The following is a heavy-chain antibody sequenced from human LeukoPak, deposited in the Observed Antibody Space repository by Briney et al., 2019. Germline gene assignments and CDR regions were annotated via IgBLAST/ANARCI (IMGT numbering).Heavy chain of an antibody. CDR1: GGSFSGYY. J-gene: IGHJ3*02. V-gene: IGHV4-34*01. CDR3: ARGGGSYSYDAFDI. CDR2: INYSGST. Sequence: PSETLSLTCAVYGGSFSGYYWSWIRQPPGKGLEWIGEINYSGSTNYNPSLKSRVTISVDTSKNQFSLKLSSVTAADTAVYYCARGGGSYSYDAFDIWGQGTMVTVSS. D-gene: IGHD1-26*01.